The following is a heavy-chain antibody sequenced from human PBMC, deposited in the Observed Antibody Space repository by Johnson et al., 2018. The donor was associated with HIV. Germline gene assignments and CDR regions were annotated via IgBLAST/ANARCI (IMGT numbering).Heavy chain of an antibody. CDR3: ARGSRYTYDNDDAYLLHAFDF. J-gene: IGHJ3*01. D-gene: IGHD3-22*01. CDR2: ISYDGSNK. CDR1: GFTFDDYA. Sequence: QVQLVESGGGLVQPGRSLRLSCAASGFTFDDYAMHWVRQAPGKGLEWVAVISYDGSNKYYADSVKGRFTISRDNSKNTLYLQMNSLRAEDTAVYYCARGSRYTYDNDDAYLLHAFDFWGQGTMVTVSS. V-gene: IGHV3-30*04.